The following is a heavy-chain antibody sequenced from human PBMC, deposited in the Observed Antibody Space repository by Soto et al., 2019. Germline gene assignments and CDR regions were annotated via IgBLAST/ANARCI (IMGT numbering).Heavy chain of an antibody. CDR2: ISSGGRTT. V-gene: IGHV3-23*04. CDR1: GFSFRNYA. J-gene: IGHJ6*01. CDR3: AKLKGGLRRFYGMDA. D-gene: IGHD3-3*01. Sequence: DEQLVESGGGSLQPGESLRLSCAASGFSFRNYAMTWVRQSPGKGLEWVSLISSGGRTTNYANSVKGRFSSSRDNSQNMFYPQMNARRGEDTALYYWAKLKGGLRRFYGMDAWGHGTMVIVSS.